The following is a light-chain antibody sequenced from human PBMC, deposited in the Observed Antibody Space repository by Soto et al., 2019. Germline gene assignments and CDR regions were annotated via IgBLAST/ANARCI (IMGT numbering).Light chain of an antibody. CDR2: EVN. V-gene: IGLV2-18*02. Sequence: QSVLTQPPSVSGSPGQSVAISCTGTSSDVGSYNRVAWYQQPPGTAPKLIISEVNNRPSGVPDRFSGSKSGNTASLTISGLQAEDEADYYCSSYTSTNTYVFGTGTKVTVL. J-gene: IGLJ1*01. CDR1: SSDVGSYNR. CDR3: SSYTSTNTYV.